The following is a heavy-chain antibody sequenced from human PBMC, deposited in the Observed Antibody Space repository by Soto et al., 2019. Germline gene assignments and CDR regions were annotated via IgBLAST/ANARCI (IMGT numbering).Heavy chain of an antibody. CDR3: ARERRTLYGIDV. V-gene: IGHV3-66*01. Sequence: EVQLVESGGGLVQPGGSLRLSCAASGFTVSSIYMSWVRQAPGKGLEWVSVIYSGDSTYYADSVKGRFTISRDNSKNTLYLQMNSLRAEDTAIYYCARERRTLYGIDVWGQGTTVTVSS. CDR1: GFTVSSIY. J-gene: IGHJ6*02. CDR2: IYSGDST.